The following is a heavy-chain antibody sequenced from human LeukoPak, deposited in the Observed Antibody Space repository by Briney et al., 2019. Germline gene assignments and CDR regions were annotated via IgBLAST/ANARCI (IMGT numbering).Heavy chain of an antibody. J-gene: IGHJ4*02. Sequence: ASVKVSCKASGGTFSSYAISWVRQAPGQGLEWMGGIIPIFGTANYAQKFQGRVTITADESTSTAYMELSSLRSEDTAVYYCARTKSPDTAMASSIAAAVNSFDNWGQGTLVTVSS. CDR2: IIPIFGTA. CDR1: GGTFSSYA. V-gene: IGHV1-69*13. D-gene: IGHD6-13*01. CDR3: ARTKSPDTAMASSIAAAVNSFDN.